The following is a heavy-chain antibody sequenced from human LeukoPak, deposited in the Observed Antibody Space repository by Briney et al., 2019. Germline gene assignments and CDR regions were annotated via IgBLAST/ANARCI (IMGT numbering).Heavy chain of an antibody. Sequence: GGSLRLSCAASGFTFSSYSMNWVRQAPGKGLEWVSSISSSSSYIYYADSVKGRFTISRDNSKNTLYLQMNSLRAEDTAVYYCARDWMEPGDYWGQGTLVTVSS. J-gene: IGHJ4*02. CDR2: ISSSSSYI. CDR3: ARDWMEPGDY. CDR1: GFTFSSYS. D-gene: IGHD1-1*01. V-gene: IGHV3-21*01.